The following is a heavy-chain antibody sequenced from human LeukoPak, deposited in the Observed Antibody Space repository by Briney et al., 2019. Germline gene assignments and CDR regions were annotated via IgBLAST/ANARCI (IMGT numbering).Heavy chain of an antibody. CDR1: GASITSYY. D-gene: IGHD2-15*01. Sequence: PSETLSLTCTVSGASITSYYWSWIRQPPGKGMGWDGNIYYSGTTNYNPSLKSRVTISVAMSKSHFSLTLTSVTAADTAVYYCARRYRVTSYSPCAFDIWGLGTMVTVSS. CDR2: IYYSGTT. J-gene: IGHJ3*02. CDR3: ARRYRVTSYSPCAFDI. V-gene: IGHV4-59*08.